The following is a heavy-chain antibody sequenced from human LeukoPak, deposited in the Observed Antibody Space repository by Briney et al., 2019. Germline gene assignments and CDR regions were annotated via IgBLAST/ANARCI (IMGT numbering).Heavy chain of an antibody. CDR2: INPNSGDT. D-gene: IGHD2-2*01. Sequence: ASVTVSCMASGYTFTGYYMHWVRQARGQGLEGMGCINPNSGDTNYAQKFQGRVTMTRDTCISTAYMELSSLKSDDTAVYYCARAKWESSTTCYGAWGQGTLVSVSS. CDR1: GYTFTGYY. CDR3: ARAKWESSTTCYGA. J-gene: IGHJ5*02. V-gene: IGHV1-2*02.